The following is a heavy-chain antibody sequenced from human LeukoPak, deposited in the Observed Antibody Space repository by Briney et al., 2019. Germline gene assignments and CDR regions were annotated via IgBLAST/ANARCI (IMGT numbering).Heavy chain of an antibody. D-gene: IGHD5-18*01. J-gene: IGHJ4*02. CDR2: MNPNSGNT. CDR1: GYTFTSYD. CDR3: ARADGTAMVTPGYAY. V-gene: IGHV1-8*01. Sequence: ASVKVSCKASGYTFTSYDINWVRQATGQGLEWMGWMNPNSGNTGYAQKFQGRVTMTRNTSISTAYMELSSLRSEDTAVYYCARADGTAMVTPGYAYWGQGTLVTVSS.